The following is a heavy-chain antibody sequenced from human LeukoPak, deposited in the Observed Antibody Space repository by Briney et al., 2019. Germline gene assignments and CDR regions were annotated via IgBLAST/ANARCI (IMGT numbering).Heavy chain of an antibody. J-gene: IGHJ4*02. V-gene: IGHV3-7*01. CDR1: GFTFSSYA. CDR3: SNGIYDRSY. CDR2: IKQDGSEK. Sequence: GGSLRLSCAASGFTFSSYAMSWVRQAPGKGLEWVANIKQDGSEKYYVDSVRGRFTVSRDNAKNTLYLQMNSLRAEDTAVYYCSNGIYDRSYWGQGTQVTVSS. D-gene: IGHD2/OR15-2a*01.